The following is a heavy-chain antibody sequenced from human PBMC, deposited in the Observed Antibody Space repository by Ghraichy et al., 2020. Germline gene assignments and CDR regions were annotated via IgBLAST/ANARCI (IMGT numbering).Heavy chain of an antibody. V-gene: IGHV3-66*01. Sequence: GGSLRLSCAASGFTFSSNYMIWVRQAPGKGLEWVSVIYSGGTTYYSDSVKGRFTISRVDSKNTLYLQMNSLRAADTAVYYCARETASSGFPDYWGQGTLVTVSS. CDR1: GFTFSSNY. CDR3: ARETASSGFPDY. J-gene: IGHJ4*02. CDR2: IYSGGTT. D-gene: IGHD3-22*01.